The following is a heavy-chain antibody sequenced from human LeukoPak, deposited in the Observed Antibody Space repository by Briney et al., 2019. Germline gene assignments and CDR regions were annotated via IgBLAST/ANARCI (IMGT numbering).Heavy chain of an antibody. CDR2: IYSGGST. CDR3: ARWSGSATARNYYYYMDV. Sequence: GGSLRLSCAASGFTVSSNYMSWVRQAPGKGLEWVSVIYSGGSTYYADSVKGRFTISRDNSKNTLYLQMNSLRAEDTAVYYCARWSGSATARNYYYYMDVWGEGTTVTVSS. V-gene: IGHV3-66*01. D-gene: IGHD6-6*01. CDR1: GFTVSSNY. J-gene: IGHJ6*03.